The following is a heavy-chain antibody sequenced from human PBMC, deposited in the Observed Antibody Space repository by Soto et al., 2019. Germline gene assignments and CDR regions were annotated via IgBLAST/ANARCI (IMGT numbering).Heavy chain of an antibody. CDR3: ARGRYGDY. CDR1: GYTFTSDG. CDR2: ISAHNGNT. D-gene: IGHD1-1*01. Sequence: QVHLVQSGAEVKKPGASVKVSCKASGYTFTSDGITWVRQAPGQGLGWMGWISAHNGNTDYAQKLQGRVIVTRDTSTSTAYMELRSLISDDTAVYYCARGRYGDYWGQGALVTVSS. J-gene: IGHJ4*02. V-gene: IGHV1-18*01.